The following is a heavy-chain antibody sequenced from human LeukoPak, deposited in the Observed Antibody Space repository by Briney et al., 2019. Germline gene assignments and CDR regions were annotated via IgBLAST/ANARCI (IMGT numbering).Heavy chain of an antibody. D-gene: IGHD2-21*02. CDR3: TRQKVTFDH. CDR1: GGSISSSGYY. CDR2: IYYSGTT. Sequence: SETLSLTCTVSGGSISSSGYYWVWIRQPPGKGLERFGSIYYSGTTYYNPCLKSRVTISVDTSTNQFSLKLSSVTAADTAIYYCTRQKVTFDHWGQGTLVTVSS. V-gene: IGHV4-39*01. J-gene: IGHJ4*02.